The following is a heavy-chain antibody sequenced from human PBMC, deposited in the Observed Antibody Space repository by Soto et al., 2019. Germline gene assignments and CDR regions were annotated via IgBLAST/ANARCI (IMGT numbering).Heavy chain of an antibody. J-gene: IGHJ4*02. CDR2: ISTYNGNT. CDR1: GYTFISYS. V-gene: IGHV1-18*04. CDR3: AREGAHSTGWYDYFDQ. D-gene: IGHD6-13*01. Sequence: QVQLVQSGGEVKKPGASVNISCKATGYTFISYSITWVRQAPGQGLEWMGWISTYNGNTKYAQSLHGRVTLTRDTSTNTAFMEIRGPRSDDTAIYYCAREGAHSTGWYDYFDQWGQGTLVAVSS.